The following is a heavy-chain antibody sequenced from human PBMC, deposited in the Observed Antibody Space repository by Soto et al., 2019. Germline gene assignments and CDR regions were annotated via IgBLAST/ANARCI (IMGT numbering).Heavy chain of an antibody. J-gene: IGHJ4*02. V-gene: IGHV3-72*01. D-gene: IGHD2-15*01. Sequence: EVQLVESGGGLVQPGGSLRLSCAASGFTFSDHYMDWVRQAPGKGLEWVGRTRNKANSYTTEYAASVKGRFTISRDDSKNSLYLQMNSLKSEDTAVSYCARGRGAGGNPFDYWGQGTLVTVSS. CDR3: ARGRGAGGNPFDY. CDR2: TRNKANSYTT. CDR1: GFTFSDHY.